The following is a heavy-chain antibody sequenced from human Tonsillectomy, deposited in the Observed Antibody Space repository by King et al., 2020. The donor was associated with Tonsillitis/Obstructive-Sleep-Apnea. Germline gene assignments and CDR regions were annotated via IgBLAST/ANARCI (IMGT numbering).Heavy chain of an antibody. J-gene: IGHJ4*02. V-gene: IGHV5-10-1*03. CDR1: GYSFTNYW. CDR2: IYPSDSYT. D-gene: IGHD2-21*02. Sequence: VQLVESGAEVKKPGESLRISCKGSGYSFTNYWITWVRQMPGKGLEWMGKIYPSDSYTKYSPSFQGHVTISADKSISTAYLQWGSLRASDTAMYYCARHVYCGDDCYTDFESWGQGTLVTVSS. CDR3: ARHVYCGDDCYTDFES.